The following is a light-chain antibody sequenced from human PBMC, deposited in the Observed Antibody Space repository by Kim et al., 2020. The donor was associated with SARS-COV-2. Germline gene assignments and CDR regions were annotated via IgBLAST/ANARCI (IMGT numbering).Light chain of an antibody. V-gene: IGKV3-11*01. CDR1: QSVSSY. CDR3: QQRSNWPWT. CDR2: DAF. J-gene: IGKJ1*01. Sequence: LSPGERVTLACRARQSVSSYVAWLQQKRGQPPRLLIYDAFNRATGTPAKFSGGGSGTDFTLTISSLEPEDFAVYYCQQRSNWPWTFGQGTKVDIK.